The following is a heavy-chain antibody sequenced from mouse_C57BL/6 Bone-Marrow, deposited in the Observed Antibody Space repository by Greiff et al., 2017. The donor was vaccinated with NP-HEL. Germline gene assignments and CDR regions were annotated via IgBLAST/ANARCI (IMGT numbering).Heavy chain of an antibody. D-gene: IGHD2-5*01. CDR1: GFTFSSYG. Sequence: EVKLMESGGDLVKPGGSLKLSCAASGFTFSSYGMSWVRQTPDKRLEWVATISSGGSYTYYPDSVKGRFTISRDNAKNTLYLQMSSLKSEDTAMYYCASPYSNYVGDYWGQGTSVTVSS. J-gene: IGHJ4*01. CDR3: ASPYSNYVGDY. V-gene: IGHV5-6*01. CDR2: ISSGGSYT.